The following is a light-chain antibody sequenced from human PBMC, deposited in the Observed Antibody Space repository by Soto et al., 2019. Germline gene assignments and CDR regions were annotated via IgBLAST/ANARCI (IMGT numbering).Light chain of an antibody. V-gene: IGKV1-39*01. Sequence: IQMTPSPSSLSASVGDRVTITCRARQSLSSYLNWYQQKPGKAPKLLIYAASSLQSGVPSRFSGSGSGTDFTLTISSLQPEDFATYYCQQSYSTPYTFGQGTKLEIK. CDR3: QQSYSTPYT. CDR1: QSLSSY. J-gene: IGKJ2*01. CDR2: AAS.